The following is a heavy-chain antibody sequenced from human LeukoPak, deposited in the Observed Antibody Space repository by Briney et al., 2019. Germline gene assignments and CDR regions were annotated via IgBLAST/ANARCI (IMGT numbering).Heavy chain of an antibody. V-gene: IGHV1-69*13. CDR2: IIPIFGTA. Sequence: SVTVSFTASGGTFSIYAISWVRQAPGQGLEWMGGIIPIFGTANYAQKFQGRVTITADESTSTAYMELSSLRSEDTAVYYCARPYGDYENYYYYGMDVWGQGTTVTVSS. J-gene: IGHJ6*02. CDR1: GGTFSIYA. CDR3: ARPYGDYENYYYYGMDV. D-gene: IGHD4-17*01.